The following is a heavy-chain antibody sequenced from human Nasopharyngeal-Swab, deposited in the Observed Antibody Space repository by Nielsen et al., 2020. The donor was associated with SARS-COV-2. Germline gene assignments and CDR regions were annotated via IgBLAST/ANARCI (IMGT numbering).Heavy chain of an antibody. CDR3: ARGNDFHSGTFCLSYGCDV. CDR1: GGPLSGSY. D-gene: IGHD3-16*01. V-gene: IGHV4-34*01. J-gene: IGHJ6*02. CDR2: INHRGTT. Sequence: SETLSLTCVVYGGPLSGSYWTWIRRYPRKGLEGIGEINHRGTTTYNSSPKRRVTIPADTSNNQFSPNLKIVTAADTAVYYCARGNDFHSGTFCLSYGCDVWGQGTAVTVSS.